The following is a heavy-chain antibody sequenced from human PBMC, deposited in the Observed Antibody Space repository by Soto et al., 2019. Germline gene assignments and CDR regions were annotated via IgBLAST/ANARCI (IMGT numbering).Heavy chain of an antibody. V-gene: IGHV6-1*01. CDR1: GDSVSSNSAG. D-gene: IGHD3-10*01. J-gene: IGHJ6*02. CDR2: TYYKSRWNN. CDR3: TGITWFRGMDV. Sequence: SQTLSLTCVISGDSVSSNSAGWNWIRQSPSRGLEWLGRTYYKSRWNNDYALSVKSRITINPDTSKNQFSLHLYSVTPEDTAVYYCTGITWFRGMDVWGQGTPVTVSS.